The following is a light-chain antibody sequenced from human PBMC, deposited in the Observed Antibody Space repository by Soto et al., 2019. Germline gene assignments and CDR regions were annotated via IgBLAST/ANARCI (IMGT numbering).Light chain of an antibody. CDR2: DVS. Sequence: SALTQPRSLSGSPGQTVTISCTGTSSDVGGYDFVSWYQQHPGKAPKLMISDVSKRPSGVPDRFSGSKSGNTASLTISGLQAEDEADYYCCSYAGDLALFGGGTKVTVL. CDR1: SSDVGGYDF. V-gene: IGLV2-11*01. CDR3: CSYAGDLAL. J-gene: IGLJ2*01.